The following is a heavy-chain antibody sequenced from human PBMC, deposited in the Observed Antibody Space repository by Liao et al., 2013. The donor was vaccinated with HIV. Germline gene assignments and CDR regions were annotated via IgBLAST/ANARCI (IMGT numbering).Heavy chain of an antibody. CDR2: IYTSGST. J-gene: IGHJ4*02. CDR3: ARARVVPVAIEIFDY. D-gene: IGHD2-2*01. CDR1: GGSISSGSYY. Sequence: QVQLQESGPGLVKPSQTLSLTCTVSGGSISSGSYYWSWIRQPAGKGLEWIGRIYTSGSTNYNPSLKSRVTISVDTSKNQFSLKLSSVTAADTAVYYCARARVVPVAIEIFDYWGQGTLVTVSS. V-gene: IGHV4-61*02.